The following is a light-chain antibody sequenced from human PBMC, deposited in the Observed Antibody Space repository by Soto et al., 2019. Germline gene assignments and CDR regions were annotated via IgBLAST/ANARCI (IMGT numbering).Light chain of an antibody. V-gene: IGKV1-5*01. J-gene: IGKJ1*01. Sequence: DIQMTQSPSTLSASVGDRVTITCRASQSISSWLAWYQQKPGKPPKLLIYHASSLESGVPSRFSGSGSGTEFTLTISSLQPNDFATYYCQQYNSYSPWMFGQGTKVEIK. CDR2: HAS. CDR1: QSISSW. CDR3: QQYNSYSPWM.